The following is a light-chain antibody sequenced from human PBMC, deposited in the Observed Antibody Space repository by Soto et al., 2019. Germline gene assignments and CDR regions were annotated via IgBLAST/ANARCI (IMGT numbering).Light chain of an antibody. CDR1: QSLGYSDGNTY. J-gene: IGKJ3*01. CDR2: KVY. CDR3: MQGTDGPFT. Sequence: DAVMTQSPLSLPVTLGQSASISCKSSQSLGYSDGNTYVNWLQQRPGQPPRRRIDKVYERDSGVQDRYSGSGSGTDFRRTISRVESDYVGFYFCMQGTDGPFTCGHGTKVHF. V-gene: IGKV2-30*01.